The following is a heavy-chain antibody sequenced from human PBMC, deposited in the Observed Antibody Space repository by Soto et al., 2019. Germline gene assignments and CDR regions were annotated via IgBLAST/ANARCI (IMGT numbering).Heavy chain of an antibody. D-gene: IGHD5-12*01. Sequence: SETQSLTSPVSGGYISSYGWSWIRQPPGKGLEWIGYIYYSGSTNYNPSLKSRVTISVDTSKNQFSLKLSSVTAADTAVYYCARLSLEDSGYAGYMDVWGKGTTVTVSS. V-gene: IGHV4-59*08. J-gene: IGHJ6*03. CDR1: GGYISSYG. CDR2: IYYSGST. CDR3: ARLSLEDSGYAGYMDV.